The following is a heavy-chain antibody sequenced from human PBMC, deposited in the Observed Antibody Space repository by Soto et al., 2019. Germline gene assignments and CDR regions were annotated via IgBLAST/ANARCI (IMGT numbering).Heavy chain of an antibody. CDR2: ISYDGSNK. J-gene: IGHJ4*02. V-gene: IGHV3-30*18. CDR1: GFTFSSYG. Sequence: GWSLRLSCAASGFTFSSYGMHWVRQAPGKGLEWVAVISYDGSNKYYADSVKGRFTISRDNSKNTLYLQMNSLRAEDTAVYYCAKDTPGVTFIFGYWGQGTLVTVSP. CDR3: AKDTPGVTFIFGY. D-gene: IGHD4-4*01.